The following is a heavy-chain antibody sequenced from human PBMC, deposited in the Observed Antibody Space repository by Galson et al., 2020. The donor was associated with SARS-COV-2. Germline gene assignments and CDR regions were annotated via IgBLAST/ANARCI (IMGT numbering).Heavy chain of an antibody. J-gene: IGHJ4*02. V-gene: IGHV1-69*05. Sequence: ASVKVSCKASGGTFSSYAISWVRQPPGQGLEWMGGIIPIFGTANYAQKFQGRVTITTDESTSTAYMELSSLRSEDTAVYYCARVRGDYADDYWGQGTLVTVSS. CDR1: GGTFSSYA. D-gene: IGHD4-17*01. CDR2: IIPIFGTA. CDR3: ARVRGDYADDY.